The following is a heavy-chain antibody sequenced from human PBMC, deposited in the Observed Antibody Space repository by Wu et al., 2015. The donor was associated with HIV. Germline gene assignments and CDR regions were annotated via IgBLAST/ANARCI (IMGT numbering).Heavy chain of an antibody. Sequence: QVQLVQSGAEIKEPGASIKVSCKASQYTFINYDIHWVRLATGQGLEWMGWINPKSGHTGYSQKFQGRVTMTTDNSLDTAYMELTSLRPEDTAVFYCTRDRSGFYYYMDVWGKGTTVSVSS. CDR2: INPKSGHT. CDR3: TRDRSGFYYYMDV. D-gene: IGHD6-25*01. V-gene: IGHV1-8*01. J-gene: IGHJ6*03. CDR1: QYTFINYD.